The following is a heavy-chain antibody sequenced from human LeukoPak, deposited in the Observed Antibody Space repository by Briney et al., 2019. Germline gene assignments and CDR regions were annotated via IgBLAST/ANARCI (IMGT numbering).Heavy chain of an antibody. CDR3: AKDGVSYYDSSGYYPFDY. D-gene: IGHD3-22*01. J-gene: IGHJ4*02. Sequence: GGSLRLSCAASGFTFSIHWMTWVRQAPGKGLEWVATIKPDGNDKYFVDSVKGRFTISRDNSKNTLYLQMNSLRAEDTAVYYCAKDGVSYYDSSGYYPFDYWGQGTLVTVSS. CDR2: IKPDGNDK. CDR1: GFTFSIHW. V-gene: IGHV3-7*03.